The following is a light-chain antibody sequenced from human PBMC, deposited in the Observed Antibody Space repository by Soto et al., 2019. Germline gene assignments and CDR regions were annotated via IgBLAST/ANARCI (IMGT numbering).Light chain of an antibody. Sequence: DIQMSQSPASLCSSXGDRVTIAXXATQDINIYLNWYQQKPGKAPNLLIYDASNLEIGVPSRFSGSGSGTHFTFTISSLQTEDIGTYYCQQYDILPITFGRGTRLENK. J-gene: IGKJ5*01. V-gene: IGKV1-33*01. CDR1: QDINIY. CDR2: DAS. CDR3: QQYDILPIT.